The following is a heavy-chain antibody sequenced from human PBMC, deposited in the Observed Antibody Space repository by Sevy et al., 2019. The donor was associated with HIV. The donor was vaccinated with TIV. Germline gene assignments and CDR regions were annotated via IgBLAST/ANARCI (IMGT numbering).Heavy chain of an antibody. CDR2: ISGSGRYT. D-gene: IGHD6-13*01. CDR1: GFTFSSYT. J-gene: IGHJ6*02. Sequence: GGSLRLSCAASGFTFSSYTMSWVRQAPGKGLEWVSAISGSGRYTYDADSVKGRFTLSRDNSKNKLYLQMNSLRAEDTAVYYCATRTLSSSFYYYYGMDVWGQGTTVTVSS. CDR3: ATRTLSSSFYYYYGMDV. V-gene: IGHV3-23*01.